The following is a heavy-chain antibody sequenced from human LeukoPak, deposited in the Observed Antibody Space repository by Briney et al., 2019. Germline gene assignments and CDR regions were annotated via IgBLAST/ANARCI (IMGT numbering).Heavy chain of an antibody. Sequence: ASVKVSCKASGGTFSSYAISWVRQAPGQGLEWMGRIIPILGIANYAQKFQGRVTITADKSTSTAYMELSSLRSEDTAVYYCARGGVATSYYFDYWGQGTLVTVSS. CDR2: IIPILGIA. CDR3: ARGGVATSYYFDY. D-gene: IGHD5-12*01. CDR1: GGTFSSYA. V-gene: IGHV1-69*04. J-gene: IGHJ4*02.